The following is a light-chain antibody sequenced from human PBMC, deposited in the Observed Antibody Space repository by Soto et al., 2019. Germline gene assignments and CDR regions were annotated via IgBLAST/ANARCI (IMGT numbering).Light chain of an antibody. Sequence: QSALTQPASVSGSPGQSITISCTGTSNDVGGYNFVSWYQHHPGKAPKLMIYDVTNRPSGVSNRFSGSKSGNTASLTISGLQAEDEADYYCKSYTSSNTLVFGGGTELTVL. CDR2: DVT. J-gene: IGLJ2*01. V-gene: IGLV2-14*03. CDR3: KSYTSSNTLV. CDR1: SNDVGGYNF.